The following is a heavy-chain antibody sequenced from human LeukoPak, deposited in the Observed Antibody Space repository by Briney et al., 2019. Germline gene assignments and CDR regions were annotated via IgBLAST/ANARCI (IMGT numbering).Heavy chain of an antibody. J-gene: IGHJ4*02. D-gene: IGHD3-10*01. CDR3: ARSGSGSTDFDY. CDR1: GGTFSSYA. Sequence: ASVKVSCKASGGTFSSYAISWVRQAPGQGLEWMGGIIPIFGTANYAQKFQGRVTITTDESTSTAYMELSSLRSEDTAVYYCARSGSGSTDFDYWGQGTLVTVSS. V-gene: IGHV1-69*05. CDR2: IIPIFGTA.